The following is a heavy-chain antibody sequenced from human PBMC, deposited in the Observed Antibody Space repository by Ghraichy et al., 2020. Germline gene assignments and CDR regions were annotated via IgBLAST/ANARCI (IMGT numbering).Heavy chain of an antibody. J-gene: IGHJ2*01. Sequence: LSLTCAASGFTFSSYWMSWVRQAPGKGLEWVANIKQDGSEKYYVDSVKGRFTIFRDNAKNSLYLQMNSLRAEDTAVYYCARDWYFDLWGRGTLVTVSS. CDR1: GFTFSSYW. V-gene: IGHV3-7*01. CDR3: ARDWYFDL. CDR2: IKQDGSEK.